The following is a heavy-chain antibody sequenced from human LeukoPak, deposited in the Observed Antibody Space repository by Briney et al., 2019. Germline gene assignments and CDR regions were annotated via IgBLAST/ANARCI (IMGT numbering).Heavy chain of an antibody. CDR3: AKDPRVGSRVATPCH. D-gene: IGHD5-24*01. CDR1: GFTFTSYA. Sequence: SGGSLRLSCAASGFTFTSYAMSWVRQAPGKGLEWVSAISGSGGSTYYADSVKGRFTISRDNPKSTLFLQMNSLRAEDTAVYYCAKDPRVGSRVATPCHWGQGTLVTVSS. J-gene: IGHJ4*02. CDR2: ISGSGGST. V-gene: IGHV3-23*01.